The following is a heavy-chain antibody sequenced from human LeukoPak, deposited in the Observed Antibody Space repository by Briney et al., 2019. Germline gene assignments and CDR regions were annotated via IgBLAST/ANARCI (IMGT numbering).Heavy chain of an antibody. CDR1: GYTFTSYA. CDR2: INAGNGNT. J-gene: IGHJ5*02. V-gene: IGHV1-3*01. CDR3: ARDLRDMSWFFPYQPFDP. Sequence: ASVKVSCKASGYTFTSYAMHWVRQAPRQRLEWMGWINAGNGNTKYSQKFQGRVTITRDTSASTAYMELSSLRSEDTAVYYCARDLRDMSWFFPYQPFDPWGQGTLVTVSS. D-gene: IGHD2-15*01.